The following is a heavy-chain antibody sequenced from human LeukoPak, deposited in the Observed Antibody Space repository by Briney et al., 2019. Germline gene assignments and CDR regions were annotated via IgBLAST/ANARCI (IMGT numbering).Heavy chain of an antibody. CDR3: AISSYRYSGSYGGGYY. J-gene: IGHJ4*02. Sequence: PGGSLRLSCAASGFTFSSYEMNWVRQAPGKGREWVSYISSSGSTIYYADSVKGRFTISRDNAKNSLYLQMNSLRAEDTAVYYCAISSYRYSGSYGGGYYWGQGTLVTVSS. V-gene: IGHV3-48*03. CDR2: ISSSGSTI. D-gene: IGHD1-26*01. CDR1: GFTFSSYE.